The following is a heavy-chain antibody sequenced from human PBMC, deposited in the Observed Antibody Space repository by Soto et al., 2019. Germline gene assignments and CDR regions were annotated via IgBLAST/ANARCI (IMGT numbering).Heavy chain of an antibody. CDR1: GFTFSSYA. J-gene: IGHJ4*02. Sequence: PGGSLRLSCAASGFTFSSYAMSWVRQAPGKGLEWVSAISGSGGSTYYADSVKGRFTISRDNSKNTLYLQMNSLRAEDTAVYYCAINIAAAGRFDYWGQGTLVTVSS. D-gene: IGHD6-13*01. V-gene: IGHV3-23*01. CDR3: AINIAAAGRFDY. CDR2: ISGSGGST.